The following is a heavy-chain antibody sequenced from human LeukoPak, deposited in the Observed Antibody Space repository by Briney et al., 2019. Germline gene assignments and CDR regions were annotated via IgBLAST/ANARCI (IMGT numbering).Heavy chain of an antibody. J-gene: IGHJ4*02. Sequence: GGSLRLSCAASGFTFTSYWMSWVRQAPGKGLEWVSAISNNGGYTYYADSVQGRFTISRDNSKSTLCLQMNSLRAEDTAVYYCAKQLGYCSDGSCYFPYWGQGTLVTVSS. CDR2: ISNNGGYT. CDR3: AKQLGYCSDGSCYFPY. V-gene: IGHV3-23*01. CDR1: GFTFTSYW. D-gene: IGHD2-15*01.